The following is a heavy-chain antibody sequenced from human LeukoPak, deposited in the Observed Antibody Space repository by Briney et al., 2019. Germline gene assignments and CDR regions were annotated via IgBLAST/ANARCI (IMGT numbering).Heavy chain of an antibody. V-gene: IGHV1-46*01. Sequence: ASVRVSCKASGYTFIGYGISWVRQAPGQGLEWMGMIYPRDGSTSYAQKFQGRVTVTRDTSTSTVHMELSGLRSEDTAVYYCARDQEGFDYWGQGTLVTVSS. CDR3: ARDQEGFDY. J-gene: IGHJ4*02. CDR2: IYPRDGST. CDR1: GYTFIGYG.